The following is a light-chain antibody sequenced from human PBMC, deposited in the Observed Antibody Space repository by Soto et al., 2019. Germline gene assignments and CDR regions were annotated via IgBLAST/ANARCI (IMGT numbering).Light chain of an antibody. V-gene: IGKV3-20*01. Sequence: EIVLTQSPGTLSLSPGERATLSCRASQSVSSSSLAWYQQKPGHATRLLIYGASSRTTGIPDRFSGSGSGTEFTLTISRLEPEDFALYYCQQYDSTPGFTFGQGTKLEIK. CDR2: GAS. CDR1: QSVSSSS. CDR3: QQYDSTPGFT. J-gene: IGKJ2*01.